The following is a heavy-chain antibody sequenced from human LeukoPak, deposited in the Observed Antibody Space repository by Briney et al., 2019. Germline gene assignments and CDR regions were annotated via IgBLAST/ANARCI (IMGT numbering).Heavy chain of an antibody. Sequence: PGGSLRLSCAASGFTVSSNYMSWVRQAPGKGLEWVSVIYSGGSTYYADSVKGRFTISRDNSKNTLYLQMNSLRAEDTAVYYCARGQLGPKYSSSSFDPWGEGSLVTVPS. CDR2: IYSGGST. V-gene: IGHV3-53*01. CDR1: GFTVSSNY. D-gene: IGHD6-6*01. J-gene: IGHJ5*02. CDR3: ARGQLGPKYSSSSFDP.